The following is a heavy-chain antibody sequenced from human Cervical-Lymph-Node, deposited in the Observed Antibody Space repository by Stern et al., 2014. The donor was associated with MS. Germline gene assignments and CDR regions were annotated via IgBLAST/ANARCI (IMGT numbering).Heavy chain of an antibody. CDR2: INPNNGDT. CDR3: ARHYYGLDV. V-gene: IGHV1-2*02. Sequence: VQLVESGAEMKKPGASVKVSCKASGYTFTDYYMHWVRQAPGQGLEWMGWINPNNGDTDSVQKFQGRVTMTRDTSISTAYMELSRLRSDDAAIYYCARHYYGLDVWGQGTTVTVSS. CDR1: GYTFTDYY. J-gene: IGHJ6*02.